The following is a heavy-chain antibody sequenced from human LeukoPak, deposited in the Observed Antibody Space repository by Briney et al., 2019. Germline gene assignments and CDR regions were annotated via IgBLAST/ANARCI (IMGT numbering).Heavy chain of an antibody. CDR3: ARVSILYYYDSSGSRYPRFNFDY. CDR2: MNPNSGNT. J-gene: IGHJ4*02. Sequence: GASVKVSCKASGYTFTSYDINWVRQATGQGLEWMGWMNPNSGNTGYAQKFQGRVTMARNTSISTAYMELSSLRSEDTAVYYCARVSILYYYDSSGSRYPRFNFDYWGQGTLVTVSS. V-gene: IGHV1-8*01. CDR1: GYTFTSYD. D-gene: IGHD3-22*01.